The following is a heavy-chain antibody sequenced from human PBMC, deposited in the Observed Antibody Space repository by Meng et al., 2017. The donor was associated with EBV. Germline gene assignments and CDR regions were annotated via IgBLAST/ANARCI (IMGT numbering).Heavy chain of an antibody. CDR2: VHYTGST. J-gene: IGHJ5*02. V-gene: IGHV4-39*01. CDR1: GDSISSFYY. CDR3: ARPFPSWQSPRLDPFGA. D-gene: IGHD6-19*01. Sequence: QLQLRESGPGQVKPSEXLSLTCTVLGDSISSFYYWGWIRQPPGRGLEWIGSVHYTGSTYYSPSLKSRVTVSVDTSKNQFSLRLTSVTAADTAVYYCARPFPSWQSPRLDPFGAWGQGNLVTVSS.